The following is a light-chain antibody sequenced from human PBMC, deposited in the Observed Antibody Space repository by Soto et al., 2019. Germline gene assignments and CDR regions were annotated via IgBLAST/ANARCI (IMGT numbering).Light chain of an antibody. CDR1: RSNIGGNS. J-gene: IGLJ1*01. V-gene: IGLV1-51*01. Sequence: SVLTQPPSVSAAPGQKVTISCSGSRSNIGGNSVSWYQQLPGTAPKLLIYDDDKRPSGIPDRFSGSKSGTSATLGITGFQTGDEADYYCGSWDSSLSAYVFATGTKVTVL. CDR3: GSWDSSLSAYV. CDR2: DDD.